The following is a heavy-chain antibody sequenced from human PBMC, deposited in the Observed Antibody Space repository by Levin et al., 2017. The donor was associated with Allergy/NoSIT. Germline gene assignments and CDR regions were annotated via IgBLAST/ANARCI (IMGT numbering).Heavy chain of an antibody. J-gene: IGHJ4*02. CDR3: ATDPDGDYDFDY. D-gene: IGHD4-17*01. Sequence: GESLKISCASSGLMFNNYGMDWVRQAPGKGLEWVAHINSAGSIISYADSVRGRFTISRDSAKNSLLLQMNSLRVEYTAVYYCATDPDGDYDFDYWGQGTLVTVSS. CDR1: GLMFNNYG. CDR2: INSAGSII. V-gene: IGHV3-48*01.